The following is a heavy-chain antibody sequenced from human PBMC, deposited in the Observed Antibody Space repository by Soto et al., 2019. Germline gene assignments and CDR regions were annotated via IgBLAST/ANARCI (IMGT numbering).Heavy chain of an antibody. V-gene: IGHV3-23*01. CDR1: GFTFSSYA. J-gene: IGHJ1*01. D-gene: IGHD6-19*01. CDR3: AKGVPVIAVPGTGYFQH. CDR2: ISGSGDST. Sequence: EVQLLESGGGLVQPGGSLRLSCAASGFTFSSYAMSWVRQAPGKGLEWVSGISGSGDSTYYADSVKGRFTISRDNSKNTLYLQMHSLRAEDTAVYYCAKGVPVIAVPGTGYFQHWRQGTLVTVSS.